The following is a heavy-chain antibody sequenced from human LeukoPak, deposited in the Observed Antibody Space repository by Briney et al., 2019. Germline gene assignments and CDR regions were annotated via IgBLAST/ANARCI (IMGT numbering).Heavy chain of an antibody. D-gene: IGHD3-22*01. V-gene: IGHV4-34*01. CDR1: GGSFSGYY. CDR3: ASYYYDSSGYFLQYFDY. CDR2: INHSGST. J-gene: IGHJ4*02. Sequence: PSETLSLTCAVYGGSFSGYYWSWIRQPPGKGLEWIGEINHSGSTNYNPSLKSRVTISVDMSKNQFSLKLSSVTAADTAVYYCASYYYDSSGYFLQYFDYWGQGTLVTVSS.